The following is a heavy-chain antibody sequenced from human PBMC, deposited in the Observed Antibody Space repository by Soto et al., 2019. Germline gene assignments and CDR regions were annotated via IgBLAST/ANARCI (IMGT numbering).Heavy chain of an antibody. CDR3: AREWRDCSGGSCYSDFDY. Sequence: QVQLQQWGAGLLKPSETLSLTCAVYGGSFSGYYWSWIRQPPGKGLEWIGEINHSGSTNYNPSLKSRVTISVDTSKHQFSLKLSSVTAADTAVYYCAREWRDCSGGSCYSDFDYWGPGTLVTDSS. CDR2: INHSGST. D-gene: IGHD2-15*01. J-gene: IGHJ4*02. CDR1: GGSFSGYY. V-gene: IGHV4-34*01.